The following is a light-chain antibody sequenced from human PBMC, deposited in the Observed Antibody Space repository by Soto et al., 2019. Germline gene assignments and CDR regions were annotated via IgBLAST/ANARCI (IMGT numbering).Light chain of an antibody. Sequence: EIVLTQSPGTLSLSPGERGTLSCRASQSVSSNLAWYQQKPGQAPRLLIYGASNRATGIPDRFSGSGSGTDFTLTISRLEPEDFAVYYCQQYGSSGTFGQGTKVDIK. CDR1: QSVSSN. V-gene: IGKV3-20*01. J-gene: IGKJ1*01. CDR2: GAS. CDR3: QQYGSSGT.